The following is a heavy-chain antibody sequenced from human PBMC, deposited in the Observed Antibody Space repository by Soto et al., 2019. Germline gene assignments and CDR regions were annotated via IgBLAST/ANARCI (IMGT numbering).Heavy chain of an antibody. CDR3: AKDPYGTRWRGFED. D-gene: IGHD2-2*01. CDR2: ISYDGSDQ. V-gene: IGHV3-30*18. J-gene: IGHJ4*02. Sequence: QVQLVESGGGVVHPGESLRLSCAASGFTFGSHGLHWVRQAPGKGLEWVALISYDGSDQYYADSVKGRFTISRDDSKNTLNLQLNSLRAEDTAVYYCAKDPYGTRWRGFEDWGQGTLVTVSS. CDR1: GFTFGSHG.